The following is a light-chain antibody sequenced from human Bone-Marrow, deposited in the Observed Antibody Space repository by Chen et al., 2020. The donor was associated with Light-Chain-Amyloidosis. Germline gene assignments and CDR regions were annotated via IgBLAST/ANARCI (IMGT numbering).Light chain of an antibody. CDR3: QSADSSGTYEVI. Sequence: SYELTQPPAVSVYPGQTARMTCSGDDLPTKYAYWYHQKPGPAPVLVIHRDTERPSGISERFSGSSSGTTATLTISGVQAEDEADYHCQSADSSGTYEVIFGGGTKLTVL. CDR2: RDT. CDR1: DLPTKY. V-gene: IGLV3-25*03. J-gene: IGLJ2*01.